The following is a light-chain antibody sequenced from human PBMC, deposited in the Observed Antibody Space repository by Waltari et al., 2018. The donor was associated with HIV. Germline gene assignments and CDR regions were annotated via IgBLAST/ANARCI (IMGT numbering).Light chain of an antibody. CDR2: DVS. Sequence: QSALTQPASVSGSPGQSITIPCTGSSSDVGAYNYVSWYQPHPAKAPKLVIYDVSNSPAWVSNLFLGSKSGNTASLTISVLQTEDEADYYCNSYSTTYTPCVFGTGTRVTVL. CDR3: NSYSTTYTPCV. V-gene: IGLV2-14*01. J-gene: IGLJ1*01. CDR1: SSDVGAYNY.